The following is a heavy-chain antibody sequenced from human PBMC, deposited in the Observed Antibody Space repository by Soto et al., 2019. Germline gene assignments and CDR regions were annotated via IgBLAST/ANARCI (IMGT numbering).Heavy chain of an antibody. V-gene: IGHV1-3*01. Sequence: ASVKVSCKASGYTFTSYAMHWVRQAPGQRLEWMGWINAGNGNTKYSQKFQGRVTITRDTSASTAYMELSSLRSEDTAVYYCHNDPGSFGEYFDYWGQGTLVTVSS. CDR1: GYTFTSYA. J-gene: IGHJ4*02. D-gene: IGHD1-26*01. CDR3: HNDPGSFGEYFDY. CDR2: INAGNGNT.